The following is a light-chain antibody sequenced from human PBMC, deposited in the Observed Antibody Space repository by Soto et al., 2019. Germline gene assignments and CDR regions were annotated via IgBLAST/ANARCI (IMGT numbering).Light chain of an antibody. CDR3: QQYYSPSIS. CDR1: QSINTW. V-gene: IGKV1-5*01. J-gene: IGKJ3*01. CDR2: DAS. Sequence: DIQMTQSPSTLSASVGDIVTITCRASQSINTWVAWYQQKPGKATTLLIHDASTVESGVPSRFSGSGSGTEFSLTIRSVQPEDFATYYCQQYYSPSISFAPGTKVD.